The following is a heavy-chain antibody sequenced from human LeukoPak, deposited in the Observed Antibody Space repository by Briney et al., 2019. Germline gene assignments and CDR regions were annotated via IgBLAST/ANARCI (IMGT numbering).Heavy chain of an antibody. CDR3: ARALYSGFDFSSYFFDF. D-gene: IGHD5-12*01. V-gene: IGHV3-21*01. CDR1: GFTFSSYS. J-gene: IGHJ4*02. Sequence: GGSLRLSCVASGFTFSSYSMNWVRQAPGKGLEWVSSISSSSDYYADSVKGRFTISRDNVKSSLYLQMDSLGAEDTAVYFCARALYSGFDFSSYFFDFWGQGTPVTVSS. CDR2: ISSSSD.